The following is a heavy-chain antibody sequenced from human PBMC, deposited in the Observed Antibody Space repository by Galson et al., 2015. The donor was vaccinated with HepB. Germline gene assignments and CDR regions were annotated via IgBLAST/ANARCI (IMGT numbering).Heavy chain of an antibody. Sequence: SLRLSCAASGPTFSTYGMHWVRQAPGKGLEWVAVITYDGSNGYYVDSVKGRFTISRDNSKNTLHLQMNGLRAEDTAVYYCAKGEVGPTTKLDYWGQGTLVTVSS. D-gene: IGHD1-26*01. V-gene: IGHV3-30*18. J-gene: IGHJ4*02. CDR2: ITYDGSNG. CDR3: AKGEVGPTTKLDY. CDR1: GPTFSTYG.